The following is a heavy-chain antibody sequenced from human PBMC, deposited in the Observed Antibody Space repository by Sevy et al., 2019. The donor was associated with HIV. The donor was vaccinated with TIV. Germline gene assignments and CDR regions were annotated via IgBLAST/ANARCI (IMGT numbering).Heavy chain of an antibody. CDR3: ARLRDDSSGYHLDY. CDR2: IKQDGSEK. CDR1: GFTFSRYW. J-gene: IGHJ4*02. D-gene: IGHD3-22*01. V-gene: IGHV3-7*01. Sequence: GGSLRLSCAASGFTFSRYWMTWVRQTPGKGLEWVANIKQDGSEKYYVDSVKGRFTISRDNAKNSLYLQMNSLRAEDTAVYYCARLRDDSSGYHLDYWRQGTLVTVSS.